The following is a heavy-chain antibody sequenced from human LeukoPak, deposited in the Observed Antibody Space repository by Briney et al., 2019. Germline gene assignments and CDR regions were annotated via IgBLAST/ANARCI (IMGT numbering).Heavy chain of an antibody. CDR1: GFTFSIYA. V-gene: IGHV3-23*01. J-gene: IGHJ4*02. D-gene: IGHD5-18*01. Sequence: GGSLRLSCAASGFTFSIYAMSWVRQAPGKGLEWVPALSGSGGSTYYADSVKGRFTISRDNSKNTLYLQMNSLRAEDTAVYYCARDLRYNFDYWGQGTLVTVSS. CDR3: ARDLRYNFDY. CDR2: LSGSGGST.